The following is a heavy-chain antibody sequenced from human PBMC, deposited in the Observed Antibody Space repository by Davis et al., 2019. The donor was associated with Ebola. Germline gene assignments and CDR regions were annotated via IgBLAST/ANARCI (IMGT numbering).Heavy chain of an antibody. V-gene: IGHV3-23*01. CDR1: GFTLSNND. D-gene: IGHD4-17*01. CDR3: MREHDYGDYVGYFDL. J-gene: IGHJ2*01. Sequence: PGGSLRLSCAASGFTLSNNDMSWVRQAPGKGLEWVSAIRGSGGNTHYADSVKGRFTISRDTSNNTLSLQMNSLRVEDTAVYYCMREHDYGDYVGYFDLWGRGTLVTVSS. CDR2: IRGSGGNT.